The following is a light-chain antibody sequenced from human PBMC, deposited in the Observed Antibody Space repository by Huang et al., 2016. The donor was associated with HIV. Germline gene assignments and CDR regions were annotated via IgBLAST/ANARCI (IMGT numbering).Light chain of an antibody. CDR2: WAT. CDR1: QRVLYSLSKKNY. CDR3: LQYYSVPQT. V-gene: IGKV4-1*01. J-gene: IGKJ1*01. Sequence: DIVMTQSPDSLAVSPGERATINCKSSQRVLYSLSKKNYLAWFQQKPGRPPKLLIYWATTRESGVPDRFSGGGSGTDFTLTINNLQAEDVAVYFCLQYYSVPQTFGHGTKVEIK.